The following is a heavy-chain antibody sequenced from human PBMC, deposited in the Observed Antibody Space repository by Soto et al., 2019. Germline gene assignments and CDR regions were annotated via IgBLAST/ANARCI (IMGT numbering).Heavy chain of an antibody. J-gene: IGHJ6*02. D-gene: IGHD3-10*01. CDR3: AAGKVSANAYGSPLPYHYYGLDV. Sequence: SGTLSLTCTVSGDSLTRSKYHLGWVRPAPRKGLEWIAYIYYGDYTNYNPSLKSRVTISADTSKKQVSLKLSSVTASDSAVYFCAAGKVSANAYGSPLPYHYYGLDVWGQGSLVTVSS. CDR1: GDSLTRSKYH. CDR2: IYYGDYT. V-gene: IGHV4-39*07.